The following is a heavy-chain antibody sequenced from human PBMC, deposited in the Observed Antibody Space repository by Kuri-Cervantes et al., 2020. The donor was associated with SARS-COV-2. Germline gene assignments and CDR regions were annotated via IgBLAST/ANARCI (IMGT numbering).Heavy chain of an antibody. Sequence: ASVKVSCKASGYTFSSYAISWVRQAPGQGLEWMGWINPNSGGTNYAQKFQGRVTMTRDTSISTAYMELSRLRSDDTAVYYCARVGIYDYSNYRPFDYWGQGTLVTVSS. CDR1: GYTFSSYA. CDR3: ARVGIYDYSNYRPFDY. CDR2: INPNSGGT. D-gene: IGHD4-11*01. J-gene: IGHJ4*02. V-gene: IGHV1-2*02.